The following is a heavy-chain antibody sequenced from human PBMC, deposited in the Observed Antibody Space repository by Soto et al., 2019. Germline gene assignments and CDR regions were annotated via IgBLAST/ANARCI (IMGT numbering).Heavy chain of an antibody. CDR2: IRQDGGEK. Sequence: EVQLVESGGGLVQPGGSLRLSCAASGFTFSRYWMSWVRQAPGRGLEWVANIRQDGGEKYYLDSVEGRFTISRDNAKNSLCLQMKSLRAEWTAVYYCATGTEYYYYYMVVWGKGTTVTVSS. CDR1: GFTFSRYW. J-gene: IGHJ6*03. CDR3: ATGTEYYYYYMVV. V-gene: IGHV3-7*01.